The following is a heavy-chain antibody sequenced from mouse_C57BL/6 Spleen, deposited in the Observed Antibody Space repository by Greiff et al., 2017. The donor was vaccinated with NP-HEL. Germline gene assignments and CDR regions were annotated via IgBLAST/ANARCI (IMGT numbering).Heavy chain of an antibody. D-gene: IGHD1-1*01. V-gene: IGHV1-74*01. CDR2: IHPSDSDT. Sequence: VKLQQPGAELVKPGASVKVSCKASGYTFTSYWMHWVKQRPGQGLEWIGRIHPSDSDTNYNQKFKGKATLTVDKSSSTAYMQLSSLTSEDSAVYYCAINLYYYGSSYGDYAMDYWGQGTSVTVSS. CDR3: AINLYYYGSSYGDYAMDY. CDR1: GYTFTSYW. J-gene: IGHJ4*01.